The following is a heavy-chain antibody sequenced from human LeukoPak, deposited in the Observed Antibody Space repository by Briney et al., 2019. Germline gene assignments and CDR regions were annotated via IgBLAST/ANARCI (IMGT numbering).Heavy chain of an antibody. D-gene: IGHD6-19*01. CDR3: ARDEGIAVAVDAFDI. Sequence: SETLSLTCTVSGYSISSGYYWGWIRQPPGKGLEWIGSIYHSGSTYYNPSLKSRVTISVDTSKNQFSLKLSSVTAADTAVYYCARDEGIAVAVDAFDIWGQGTMVTVSS. J-gene: IGHJ3*02. V-gene: IGHV4-38-2*02. CDR2: IYHSGST. CDR1: GYSISSGYY.